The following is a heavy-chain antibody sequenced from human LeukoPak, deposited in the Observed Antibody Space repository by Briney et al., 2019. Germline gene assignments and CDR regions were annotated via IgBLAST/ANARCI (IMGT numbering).Heavy chain of an antibody. Sequence: SETLSLTCTVSGGSISSHYWSWIRQPPGRGLEWIGQIYYSGSTKYNPSLKSRVAISVDRSKNQFSLKLSSVTAADAAVYYCARDGYSNWYYFDHWGQGALVTVS. CDR1: GGSISSHY. V-gene: IGHV4-59*11. CDR2: IYYSGST. J-gene: IGHJ4*02. D-gene: IGHD4-11*01. CDR3: ARDGYSNWYYFDH.